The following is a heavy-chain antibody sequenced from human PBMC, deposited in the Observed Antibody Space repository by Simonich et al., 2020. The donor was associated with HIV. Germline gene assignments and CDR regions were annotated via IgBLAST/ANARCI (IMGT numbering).Heavy chain of an antibody. CDR2: INHSGST. J-gene: IGHJ4*02. CDR3: ARGELGDFDY. CDR1: GGSFRGYY. V-gene: IGHV4-34*01. D-gene: IGHD3-16*01. Sequence: QVQLQQWGARLLKPSETLSLTCAVYGGSFRGYYLTWIRQPPGKGREWIGEINHSGSTNNKPALKSRVSMSVDTSKNQCSLRLSSVTAADTAVYYCARGELGDFDYWGQGTLVTVSS.